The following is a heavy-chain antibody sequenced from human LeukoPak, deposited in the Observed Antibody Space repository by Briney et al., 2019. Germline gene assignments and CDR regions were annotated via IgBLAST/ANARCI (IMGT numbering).Heavy chain of an antibody. CDR3: AKAANPAVASHIDY. D-gene: IGHD6-19*01. J-gene: IGHJ4*02. CDR1: GFTFDDYA. Sequence: GGSLRLSCAASGFTFDDYAMHWVRQAPGKGLEWVSGISWNSGSIGCADSVKGRFTISRDNAKDSLYLQMNSLRAEDTALYYCAKAANPAVASHIDYWGQGTLVTVSS. V-gene: IGHV3-9*01. CDR2: ISWNSGSI.